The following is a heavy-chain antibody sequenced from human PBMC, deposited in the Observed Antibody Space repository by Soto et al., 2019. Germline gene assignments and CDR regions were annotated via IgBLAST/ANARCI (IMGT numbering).Heavy chain of an antibody. D-gene: IGHD6-19*01. CDR3: ARDWDSSGWQYYFDY. V-gene: IGHV4-61*01. CDR2: IYYSGST. CDR1: GGSVSSGSYY. J-gene: IGHJ4*02. Sequence: SETLSLTCTVSGGSVSSGSYYWSWIRQPPGKGLEWIGYIYYSGSTNYNPSLKSRVTISVDTSKNQFSLKLSSVTAADTAVYYCARDWDSSGWQYYFDYWGQGTLVTVSS.